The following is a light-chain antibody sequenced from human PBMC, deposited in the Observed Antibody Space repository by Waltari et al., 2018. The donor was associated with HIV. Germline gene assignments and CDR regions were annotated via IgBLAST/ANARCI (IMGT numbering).Light chain of an antibody. CDR1: DSVPPGHNY. V-gene: IGLV2-23*02. CDR3: CSYVPVREFVV. CDR2: DVY. Sequence: QSALTQPAAVSGSPGQSIVISCSGLDSVPPGHNYVSWHHQVPGTVPQLLIFDVYKRPSGISSRFSAARSGDTASLTISDLQADDDGDYYCCSYVPVREFVVFGGGTKVTVL. J-gene: IGLJ2*01.